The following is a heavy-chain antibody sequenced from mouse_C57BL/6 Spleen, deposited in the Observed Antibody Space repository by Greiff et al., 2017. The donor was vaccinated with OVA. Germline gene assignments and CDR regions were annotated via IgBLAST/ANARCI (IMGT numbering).Heavy chain of an antibody. V-gene: IGHV1-52*01. D-gene: IGHD3-2*02. J-gene: IGHJ3*01. CDR2: IDPSDSET. CDR3: ARQGDSSGYGAWFAY. Sequence: QVQLQQPGAELVRPGSSVKLSCKASGYTFTGYWMHWVKQRPIQGLEWIGNIDPSDSETHYNQKFKDKATLTVDKSSSTAYMQLSSLTSEDSAVYYCARQGDSSGYGAWFAYWGQGTLVTVSA. CDR1: GYTFTGYW.